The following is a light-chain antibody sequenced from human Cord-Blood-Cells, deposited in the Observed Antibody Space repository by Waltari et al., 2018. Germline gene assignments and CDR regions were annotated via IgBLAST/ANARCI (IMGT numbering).Light chain of an antibody. CDR3: VLYMGSGIWV. CDR1: SGSVSTSYY. V-gene: IGLV8-61*01. CDR2: STS. J-gene: IGLJ3*02. Sequence: QTVVTQEPSFSVSPGGTVPLTCGLSSGSVSTSYYPSWYQQTPGQAPRTLIYSTSTRSSGVPDRFSGSILGNKAALTITGAQADDESDYYCVLYMGSGIWVFGGGTKLTVL.